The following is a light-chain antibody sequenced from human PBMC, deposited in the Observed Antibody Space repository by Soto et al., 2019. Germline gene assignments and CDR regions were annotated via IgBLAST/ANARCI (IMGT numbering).Light chain of an antibody. CDR2: AAS. Sequence: DIQMTHSPSSLSASVGSRVNLTCRASQNIHTYLNWYRKKPGTAPHLLIFAASNLQSGVSSRLSGSGYGTDLTITISSMKTEDFETYFCQQSLTNTVTFGQGTRLEIK. J-gene: IGKJ5*01. CDR3: QQSLTNTVT. V-gene: IGKV1-39*01. CDR1: QNIHTY.